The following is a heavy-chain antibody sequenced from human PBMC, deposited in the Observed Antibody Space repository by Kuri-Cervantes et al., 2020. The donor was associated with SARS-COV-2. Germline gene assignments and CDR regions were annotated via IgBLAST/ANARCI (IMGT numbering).Heavy chain of an antibody. V-gene: IGHV4-59*08. J-gene: IGHJ4*02. Sequence: SETLSLTCTVSGGSISSYYWSWIRQPPGKGLEWIGYIYYSGSTNYDPSLKSRVTISVDTSKNQFSLKLSSVTAADTAVYYCARGGIGSWYSPTLDYWGQGTLVTVSS. CDR3: ARGGIGSWYSPTLDY. D-gene: IGHD2-15*01. CDR1: GGSISSYY. CDR2: IYYSGST.